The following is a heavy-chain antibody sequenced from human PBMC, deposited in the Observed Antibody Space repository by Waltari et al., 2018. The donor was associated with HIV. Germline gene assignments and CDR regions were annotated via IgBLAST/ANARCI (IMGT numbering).Heavy chain of an antibody. D-gene: IGHD5-12*01. V-gene: IGHV2-5*04. J-gene: IGHJ5*01. CDR3: VFIGYSGSQPGRYGFDS. CDR2: IYWSGFK. Sequence: ITLKESGPALVKPTETLTLTCTCSGFSLRTTGVGVAWVRQPPGRAPEWLALIYWSGFKDYSTSLKKWLTISMDASRNQVALNMTGMDPMDTGIDYGVFIGYSGSQPGRYGFDSWGQGARVIVSS. CDR1: GFSLRTTGVG.